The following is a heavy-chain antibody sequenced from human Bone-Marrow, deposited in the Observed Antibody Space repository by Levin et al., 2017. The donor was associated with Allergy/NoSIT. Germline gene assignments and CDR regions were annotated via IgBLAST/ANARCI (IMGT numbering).Heavy chain of an antibody. J-gene: IGHJ4*02. D-gene: IGHD2-15*01. CDR2: FNSDGSST. CDR1: GFTFRSYW. V-gene: IGHV3-74*01. Sequence: PGGSLRLSCAASGFTFRSYWMHWVRQAPGKGLVWVSRFNSDGSSTSYADSVKGRFTISRDNAKNTLYLQMNSLRGEDTAVYYCARGTRIDYFDYWGQRTLVTVSS. CDR3: ARGTRIDYFDY.